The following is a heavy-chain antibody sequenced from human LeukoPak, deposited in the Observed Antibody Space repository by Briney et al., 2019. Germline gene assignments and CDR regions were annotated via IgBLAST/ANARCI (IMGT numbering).Heavy chain of an antibody. CDR2: INTNTGNP. CDR3: ARDRAPLDYGDLNWFDP. J-gene: IGHJ5*02. D-gene: IGHD4-17*01. V-gene: IGHV7-4-1*02. Sequence: ASVNVSCKASGYTFTSYAMNWVRQAPGQGLEWVGWINTNTGNPTYAQGFTGRFVFSLDTSVSTAYLQISSLKAEDTAVYYCARDRAPLDYGDLNWFDPWGQGTLVTVSS. CDR1: GYTFTSYA.